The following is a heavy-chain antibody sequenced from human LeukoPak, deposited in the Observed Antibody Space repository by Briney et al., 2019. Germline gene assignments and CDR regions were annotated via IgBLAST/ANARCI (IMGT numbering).Heavy chain of an antibody. CDR1: GGSISGYY. Sequence: PSETLSLTCTVSGGSISGYYWSWIRQPPGKGLEWIGEINHSGSTNYNPSLKSRVTISVDTSKNQFSLKLSSVTAADTAVYYCARSPHAYSNYGNNYYYYMDVWGKGTTVTVSS. CDR3: ARSPHAYSNYGNNYYYYMDV. CDR2: INHSGST. D-gene: IGHD4-11*01. J-gene: IGHJ6*03. V-gene: IGHV4-34*01.